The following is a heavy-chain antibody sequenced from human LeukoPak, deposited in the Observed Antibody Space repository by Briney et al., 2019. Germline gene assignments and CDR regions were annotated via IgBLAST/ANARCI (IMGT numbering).Heavy chain of an antibody. Sequence: GGSLRLSCAASGFTFSSYAMSWVRQAPGKGLEWVSVIYSGGSTYYADSVKGRFTISRDNSKNTLYLQMNSLRAEDTAVYYCARPGRYDAFDIWGQGTMVTVSS. CDR2: IYSGGST. CDR1: GFTFSSYA. J-gene: IGHJ3*02. CDR3: ARPGRYDAFDI. V-gene: IGHV3-66*04.